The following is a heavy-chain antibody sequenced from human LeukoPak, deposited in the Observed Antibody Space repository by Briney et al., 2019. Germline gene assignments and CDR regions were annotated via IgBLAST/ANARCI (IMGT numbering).Heavy chain of an antibody. Sequence: SQTLSLTCAISGDSVSSNSAAWNWIRQSPSRGLEWLGRTYYRSKWYNDYAVSVKSRITINPDTSKNQFSLQLNSVTPEDTAVYYCAREYCSGGSCYSNRLSWFDPWGQGTLVTVSS. CDR3: AREYCSGGSCYSNRLSWFDP. CDR2: TYYRSKWYN. J-gene: IGHJ5*02. V-gene: IGHV6-1*01. D-gene: IGHD2-15*01. CDR1: GDSVSSNSAA.